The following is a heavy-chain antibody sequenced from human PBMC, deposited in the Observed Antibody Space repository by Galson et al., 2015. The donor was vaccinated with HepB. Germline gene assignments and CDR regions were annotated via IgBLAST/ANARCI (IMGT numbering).Heavy chain of an antibody. Sequence: QSGAEVKKPGESLRISCKASGYSFSTYWISWVRQVPGKGLEWMGRIDPRDSDTKFSPSFQGHVTMSADKSITTAYPQWSSLKASDTAMYYCARFPVVIPFDYWGQGTLVTVSS. V-gene: IGHV5-10-1*01. CDR3: ARFPVVIPFDY. CDR2: IDPRDSDT. J-gene: IGHJ4*02. D-gene: IGHD4-23*01. CDR1: GYSFSTYW.